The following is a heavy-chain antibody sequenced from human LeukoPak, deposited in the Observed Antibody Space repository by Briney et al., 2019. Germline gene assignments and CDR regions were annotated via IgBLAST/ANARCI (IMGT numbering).Heavy chain of an antibody. D-gene: IGHD3-22*01. Sequence: PGGSLRLSCAASGFTFDDYGIRWVRQAPGKGLEWVSGINWNGGSTGYADSVKGRFTISRDNAKNSLYLQMNSLRAEDTALYHCAITRYYYDSSGYPYYFDYWGQGTLVTVSS. J-gene: IGHJ4*02. V-gene: IGHV3-20*01. CDR2: INWNGGST. CDR3: AITRYYYDSSGYPYYFDY. CDR1: GFTFDDYG.